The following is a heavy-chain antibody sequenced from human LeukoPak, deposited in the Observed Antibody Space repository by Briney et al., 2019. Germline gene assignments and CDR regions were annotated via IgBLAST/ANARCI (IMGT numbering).Heavy chain of an antibody. CDR3: ARGRPAHYFDS. Sequence: GGSLRLSCAASGFTVSSTYLTWVRQAPGKGLEWLSDIYSGGYTYYADSVKGRFFISRDISENMVYLQMNSLSVEDTAVYFCARGRPAHYFDSWGPGTLVTVS. D-gene: IGHD6-6*01. CDR1: GFTVSSTY. J-gene: IGHJ4*02. CDR2: IYSGGYT. V-gene: IGHV3-66*01.